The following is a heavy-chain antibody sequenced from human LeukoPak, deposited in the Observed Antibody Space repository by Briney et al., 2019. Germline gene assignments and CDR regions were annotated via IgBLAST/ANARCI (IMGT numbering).Heavy chain of an antibody. J-gene: IGHJ4*02. CDR1: GGSFSGYY. D-gene: IGHD3-10*01. CDR2: ISRGGST. Sequence: PSETLSLTCAVYGGSFSGYYWTWIRQPPGKGLEWIGEISRGGSTYYNPSLQSRVTISLDTSKNQFSLKLNSLTAADTAVYYCARGLGSGSYFGYWGQGTLVTVSS. V-gene: IGHV4-34*01. CDR3: ARGLGSGSYFGY.